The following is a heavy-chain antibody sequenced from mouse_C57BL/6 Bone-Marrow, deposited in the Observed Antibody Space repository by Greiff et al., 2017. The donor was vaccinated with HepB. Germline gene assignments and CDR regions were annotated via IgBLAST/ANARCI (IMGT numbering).Heavy chain of an antibody. CDR1: GFTFSDYY. V-gene: IGHV5-16*01. CDR3: ARGAVGGYFDV. Sequence: EVKLMESEGGLVQPGSSMKLSCTASGFTFSDYYMAWVRQVPEKGLEWVANINYDGSSTYYLDSLKSRFIISRDNAKNILYLQMSSLKSEDTATYYCARGAVGGYFDVWGTGTTVTVSS. D-gene: IGHD1-1*01. CDR2: INYDGSST. J-gene: IGHJ1*03.